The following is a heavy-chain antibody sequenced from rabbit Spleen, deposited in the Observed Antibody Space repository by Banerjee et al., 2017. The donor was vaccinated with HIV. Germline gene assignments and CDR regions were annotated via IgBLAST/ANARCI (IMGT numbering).Heavy chain of an antibody. D-gene: IGHD1-1*01. Sequence: QSLQESGGGLVKPEGSLTLTCKASGIDFSGNYFMCWVRQAPGKGLEWIACIYTYTKSGTTWYASWVNGRFTISKTSSTTVTLQLNSLTAADTATYFCARDLASSSGDRDLWGPGTLVTVS. CDR2: IYTYTKSGTT. CDR1: GIDFSGNYF. J-gene: IGHJ4*01. CDR3: ARDLASSSGDRDL. V-gene: IGHV1S40*01.